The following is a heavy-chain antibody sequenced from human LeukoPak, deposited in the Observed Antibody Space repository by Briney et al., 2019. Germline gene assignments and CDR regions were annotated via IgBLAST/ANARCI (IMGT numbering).Heavy chain of an antibody. J-gene: IGHJ6*03. CDR3: ARALRSSTSCYAGGYMDV. V-gene: IGHV3-11*01. D-gene: IGHD2-2*01. Sequence: KPGGSLRLSCAASGFTFSDYYMSWIRQAPGKGLEWVSYISSSGSTIYYADSVKGRFTISRDNAKNSLYLQMNSLRAEDTAVYYCARALRSSTSCYAGGYMDVWGKGTTVTVSS. CDR2: ISSSGSTI. CDR1: GFTFSDYY.